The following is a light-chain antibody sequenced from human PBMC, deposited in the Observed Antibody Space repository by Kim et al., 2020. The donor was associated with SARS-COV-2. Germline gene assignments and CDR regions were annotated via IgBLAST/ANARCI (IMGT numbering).Light chain of an antibody. Sequence: IVLTQSPGTLSLSPGERATLSCRASQSVSSSYLAWYQQKPGQAPRLLIYGASSRATGIPDRFSGSGSGTDFTLTISRLEPEDFAVYHCQQYVISPWTFGQGTKVDIK. CDR2: GAS. CDR3: QQYVISPWT. V-gene: IGKV3-20*01. CDR1: QSVSSSY. J-gene: IGKJ1*01.